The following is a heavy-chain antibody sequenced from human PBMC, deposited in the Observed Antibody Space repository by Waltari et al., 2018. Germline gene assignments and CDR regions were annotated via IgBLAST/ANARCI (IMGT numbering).Heavy chain of an antibody. CDR2: IKQDGSEK. J-gene: IGHJ4*02. CDR1: GLSFSNYW. V-gene: IGHV3-7*01. CDR3: TRGGRDSSWYWRD. Sequence: EVQLVESGGGLAQPGGSLRLSGYASGLSFSNYWMTWVRQASGKGPEWVANIKQDGSEKYYMDSVKGRFTISRDNAKNSLYLQMNNLRVEDTAVYYCTRGGRDSSWYWRDWGQGTLVTVSS. D-gene: IGHD6-13*01.